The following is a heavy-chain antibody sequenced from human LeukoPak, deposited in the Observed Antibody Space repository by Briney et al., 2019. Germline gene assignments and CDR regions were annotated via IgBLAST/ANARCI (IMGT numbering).Heavy chain of an antibody. CDR1: GFTFSTYN. J-gene: IGHJ3*02. CDR3: SRRGDRRGYYDAFDI. V-gene: IGHV3-13*01. CDR2: VATAGDT. D-gene: IGHD3-22*01. Sequence: PGGSLRLSCTVSGFTFSTYNMDWVRQPTGKGLEWVYAVATAGDTSYPGSVKGRFTITRENAKDSLYLQMNSLRVGDTAVYYSSRRGDRRGYYDAFDIWGQGKMVTVSS.